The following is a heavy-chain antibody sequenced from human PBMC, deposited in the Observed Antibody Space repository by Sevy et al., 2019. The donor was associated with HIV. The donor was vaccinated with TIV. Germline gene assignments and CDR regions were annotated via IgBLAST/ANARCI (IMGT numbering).Heavy chain of an antibody. CDR1: GFIFSSYW. J-gene: IGHJ5*01. Sequence: GGSLRLSCAASGFIFSSYWMSWVRQAPGKGLEWVANINQDGSEKHYADSVNGRFSISRDNAKNSLYVQMKSLRADDTAAYHCARGGCSSTRCYQVGDWFDSWGQGALVSVSS. D-gene: IGHD2-2*01. CDR3: ARGGCSSTRCYQVGDWFDS. V-gene: IGHV3-7*01. CDR2: INQDGSEK.